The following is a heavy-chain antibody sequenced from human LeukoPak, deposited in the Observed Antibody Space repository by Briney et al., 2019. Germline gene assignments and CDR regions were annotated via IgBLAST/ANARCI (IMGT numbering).Heavy chain of an antibody. CDR3: ARRPDGFDI. V-gene: IGHV4-34*01. CDR2: INHSGSS. J-gene: IGHJ3*02. Sequence: SETLSLTCAVYGGSFSGYYWSWIRQPPGKGLEYIGEINHSGSSKYNSSLKSRVTISVDTSKNQFSLKVNSVTAADTAVYYCARRPDGFDIWGQGTKVTVSS. CDR1: GGSFSGYY.